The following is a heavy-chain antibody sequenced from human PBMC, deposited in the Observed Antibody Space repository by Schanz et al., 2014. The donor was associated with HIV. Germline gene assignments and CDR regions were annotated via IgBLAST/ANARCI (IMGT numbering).Heavy chain of an antibody. J-gene: IGHJ4*02. CDR3: TTENLRS. V-gene: IGHV3-15*01. CDR1: GLSFNDAW. CDR2: IKIDAGTT. Sequence: VQLVESGGGLVKPGGSLRLSCAASGLSFNDAWMTWVRQAPGKGLEWVGRIKIDAGTTDYAAPVKGRFTLSRDDSKNTLYLQMKSLKTEDTAVYYCTTENLRSWGQGTLVTVSS.